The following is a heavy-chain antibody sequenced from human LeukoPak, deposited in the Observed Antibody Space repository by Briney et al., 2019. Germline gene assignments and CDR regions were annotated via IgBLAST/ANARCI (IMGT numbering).Heavy chain of an antibody. Sequence: GGSLRLSCAASGFTFSSYAMHWVRQAPGKGLEYVSAISSNGGSTYYANSVKGRFTISRDNSKNTLYLQMGSLRAEDMAVYYCARGVPKEPQIVVVPAAIAGGAFDIWGQGTMVTVSS. CDR3: ARGVPKEPQIVVVPAAIAGGAFDI. J-gene: IGHJ3*02. CDR2: ISSNGGST. V-gene: IGHV3-64*01. D-gene: IGHD2-2*02. CDR1: GFTFSSYA.